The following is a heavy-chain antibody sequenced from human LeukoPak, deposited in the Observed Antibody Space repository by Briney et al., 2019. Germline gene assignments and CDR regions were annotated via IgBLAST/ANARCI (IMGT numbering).Heavy chain of an antibody. CDR2: ISAYNGNK. J-gene: IGHJ4*02. D-gene: IGHD3-22*01. CDR3: ARDRGYFDSRSDY. CDR1: GYTFTSYG. V-gene: IGHV1-18*01. Sequence: ASVKVSCKASGYTFTSYGITWVRQATGQGLEWIGWISAYNGNKNYPQQFQGRLTMTTGTSTSTGYMELRSLTSDDTAVYYCARDRGYFDSRSDYWGQGTRVTVSS.